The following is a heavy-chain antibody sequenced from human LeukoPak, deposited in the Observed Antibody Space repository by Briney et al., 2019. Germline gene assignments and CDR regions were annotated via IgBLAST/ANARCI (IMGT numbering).Heavy chain of an antibody. CDR3: AREPMVRGVISFDY. CDR1: GGSISSSSYY. J-gene: IGHJ4*02. CDR2: IYYSGST. D-gene: IGHD3-10*01. V-gene: IGHV4-39*07. Sequence: SETLSLTCTVSGGSISSSSYYWGWIRQPPGKGLEWIGSIYYSGSTYYNPSLKSRVTISVDTSKNQFSLKLSSVTAADTAVYYCAREPMVRGVISFDYWGQGTLVTVSS.